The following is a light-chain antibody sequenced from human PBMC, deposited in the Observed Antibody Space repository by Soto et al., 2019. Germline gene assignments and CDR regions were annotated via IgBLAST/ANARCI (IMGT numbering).Light chain of an antibody. V-gene: IGKV3-11*01. CDR1: QSVSGY. CDR2: DAS. CDR3: QQRGTWPT. J-gene: IGKJ1*01. Sequence: IVLTQSPVTLSLSPGERATLSCRASQSVSGYLAWYQQKPGQAPRLLIYDASSRANGIPARFTGSGSGTDFSLTISSLEPEDFAVYYCQQRGTWPTFGQGTKVDI.